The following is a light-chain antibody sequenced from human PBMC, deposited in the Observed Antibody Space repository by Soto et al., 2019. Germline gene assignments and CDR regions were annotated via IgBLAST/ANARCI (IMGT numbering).Light chain of an antibody. CDR1: SSDVGTYNL. J-gene: IGLJ1*01. Sequence: QSALTQPASVSGSPGQSITISCTGTSSDVGTYNLVSWYQQHPGEAPELIIYEGNQRPSGVSNRFSGSRSGNTASLTISGLQAEDEADYFCCSYATGSTYIFGTGTKLTVL. CDR3: CSYATGSTYI. CDR2: EGN. V-gene: IGLV2-23*01.